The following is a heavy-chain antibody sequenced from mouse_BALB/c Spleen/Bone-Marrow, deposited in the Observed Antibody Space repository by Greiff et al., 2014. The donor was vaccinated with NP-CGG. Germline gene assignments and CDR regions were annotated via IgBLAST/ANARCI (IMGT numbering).Heavy chain of an antibody. CDR3: AREEGYDEGEYFDV. CDR1: GFSFTGYT. Sequence: EVQLVASGPALVKPGASMKISCKASGFSFTGYTMNWVKQSHGKNLEWIGLINPYNGGTSYNQKFKGKATLTVDKSSSTAYMELLRLTSEDSAVYYCAREEGYDEGEYFDVWGAGTTVTVSS. V-gene: IGHV1-18*01. CDR2: INPYNGGT. D-gene: IGHD2-14*01. J-gene: IGHJ1*01.